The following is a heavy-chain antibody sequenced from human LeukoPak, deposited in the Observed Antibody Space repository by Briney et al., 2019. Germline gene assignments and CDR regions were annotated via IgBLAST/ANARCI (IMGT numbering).Heavy chain of an antibody. J-gene: IGHJ4*02. CDR2: LVYDARS. D-gene: IGHD6-19*01. V-gene: IGHV3-33*08. CDR1: GFTFSSYA. Sequence: GGSLRLSCAASGFTFSSYAMHWVRQAPGKGLEWVARLVYDARSDYANSVKGRFSISRNDSKNTLFLDMSNLRVEDTALYYCARDLSAAFDFWGQGVLVTVSS. CDR3: ARDLSAAFDF.